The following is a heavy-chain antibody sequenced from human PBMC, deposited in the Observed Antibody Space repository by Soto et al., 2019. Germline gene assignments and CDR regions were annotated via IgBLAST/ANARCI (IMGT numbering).Heavy chain of an antibody. CDR3: ARARRLPIDY. V-gene: IGHV3-30-3*01. Sequence: PGGSLRPSCAASGFTFSSSAMHWGRKAPGKGLEWVAVISYDGSNKYYADAVKGRCTISRDNSKNTLYLQMISLSAEDTAVYDCARARRLPIDYWGQGTLVTVSS. J-gene: IGHJ4*02. D-gene: IGHD5-18*01. CDR1: GFTFSSSA. CDR2: ISYDGSNK.